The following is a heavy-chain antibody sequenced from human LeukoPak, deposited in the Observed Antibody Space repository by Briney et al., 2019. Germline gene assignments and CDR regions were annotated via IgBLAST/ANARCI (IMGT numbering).Heavy chain of an antibody. CDR3: AKGRGEYQLLLYFDY. V-gene: IGHV3-23*01. CDR2: ISGSGGST. CDR1: GFTFSSYA. D-gene: IGHD2-2*01. J-gene: IGHJ4*02. Sequence: PGGSLRLSCAASGFTFSSYAMSWVRQAPGKGLEWVSAISGSGGSTYYADSVKGRFTISRDNSKNTLYLQMNSLRAEDTAVYYCAKGRGEYQLLLYFDYWGQGTLVTVSS.